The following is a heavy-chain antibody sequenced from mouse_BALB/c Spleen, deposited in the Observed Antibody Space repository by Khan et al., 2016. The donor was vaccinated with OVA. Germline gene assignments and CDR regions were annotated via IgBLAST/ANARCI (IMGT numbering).Heavy chain of an antibody. CDR1: GYTFINYW. CDR2: INPSTGYT. J-gene: IGHJ2*01. D-gene: IGHD1-1*01. CDR3: ARRGLRWDFDY. V-gene: IGHV1-7*01. Sequence: QIQLVQSGAELAKPGASVKMSCKASGYTFINYWILWVKQRPGQGLEWIGYINPSTGYTEYNQNFKDKATLTAAKSSSTAYMQLSSLTSEDSAVYYCARRGLRWDFDYWGQGTTLTFSS.